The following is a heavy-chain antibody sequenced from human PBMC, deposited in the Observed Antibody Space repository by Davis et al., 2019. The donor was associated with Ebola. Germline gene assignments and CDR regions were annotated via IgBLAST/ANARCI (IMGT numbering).Heavy chain of an antibody. CDR3: ARDPRYSGYSHTEYFQH. Sequence: GGSLRLSCAASGFTFSGYDMNWVRQAPGKGLEWVSCISTRGFTIYYADSVKGRFTISRDNAKNSLHLQMNSLRAEDTAVYYCARDPRYSGYSHTEYFQHWGQGTLVTVSS. CDR1: GFTFSGYD. V-gene: IGHV3-48*03. D-gene: IGHD5-12*01. CDR2: ISTRGFTI. J-gene: IGHJ1*01.